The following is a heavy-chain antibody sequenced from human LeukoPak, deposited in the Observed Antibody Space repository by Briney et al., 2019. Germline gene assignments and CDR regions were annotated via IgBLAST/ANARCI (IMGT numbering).Heavy chain of an antibody. V-gene: IGHV4-59*01. J-gene: IGHJ4*02. CDR3: ARTTYYYDISGYSYYFDD. CDR2: IYYSGRT. CDR1: GVSISSYY. Sequence: SETLSLTCTVSGVSISSYYWSWIRQPPGKGLEWVGYIYYSGRTNYNPSLKSRVTISVVTSKNQFSLKLSSVTAADTAVYHCARTTYYYDISGYSYYFDDWGQGALVTVSS. D-gene: IGHD3-22*01.